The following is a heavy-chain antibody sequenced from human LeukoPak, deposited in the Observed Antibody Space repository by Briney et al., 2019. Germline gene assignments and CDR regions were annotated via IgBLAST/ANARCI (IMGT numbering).Heavy chain of an antibody. Sequence: SGPTLVKPTQTLTLTCTFSGFSLSTSGVGVGWIRQPPGKALEWLALIYWDDDKRYSPSLKSRLTITKDTSKNQVVLTMTNMDPVDTATYYCARYITMVRGVIITYAFDIWGQGTMVTVSS. CDR3: ARYITMVRGVIITYAFDI. CDR2: IYWDDDK. D-gene: IGHD3-10*01. V-gene: IGHV2-5*02. J-gene: IGHJ3*02. CDR1: GFSLSTSGVG.